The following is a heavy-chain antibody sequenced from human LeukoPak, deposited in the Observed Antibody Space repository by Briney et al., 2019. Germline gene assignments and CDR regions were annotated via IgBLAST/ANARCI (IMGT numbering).Heavy chain of an antibody. CDR2: ISGGTT. D-gene: IGHD6-19*01. Sequence: GRSLRLSCTASGFTFGDYLMSWFRQAPGKGLEWIGFISGGTTEYAASVKGRFTISRDDSTSIAYLQMNSLTIEGTAVYYCSRGSGWLSVYWGQGTLVTVSS. CDR3: SRGSGWLSVY. V-gene: IGHV3-49*03. CDR1: GFTFGDYL. J-gene: IGHJ4*02.